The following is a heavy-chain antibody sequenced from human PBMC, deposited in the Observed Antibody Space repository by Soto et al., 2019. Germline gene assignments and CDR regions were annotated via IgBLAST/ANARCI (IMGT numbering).Heavy chain of an antibody. Sequence: ASVTVYCQASGYTFTSYGISLVRQAPGQGLEWMGWISAYNGNTNYAQKLQGRVTMTTDTSTSTAYMELRSLRSDDTAVYYCARVGGSYYFDYWGQGTLVTVSS. CDR2: ISAYNGNT. J-gene: IGHJ4*02. V-gene: IGHV1-18*01. D-gene: IGHD1-26*01. CDR1: GYTFTSYG. CDR3: ARVGGSYYFDY.